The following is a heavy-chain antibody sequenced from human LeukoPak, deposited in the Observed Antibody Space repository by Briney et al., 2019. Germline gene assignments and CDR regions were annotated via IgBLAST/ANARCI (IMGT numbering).Heavy chain of an antibody. D-gene: IGHD3-22*01. J-gene: IGHJ4*02. CDR3: AKDPTHYRVWDYYETIGLSY. CDR1: GFTFSTYA. V-gene: IGHV3-23*01. CDR2: ISGRGGST. Sequence: GGSLRLSCAASGFTFSTYAMSWVRQAPGKGLDWVSAISGRGGSTFYADSVKGRFTISRDNSKNTLYLQMNSLRAEDTAVYYCAKDPTHYRVWDYYETIGLSYWGQGTLVTVSS.